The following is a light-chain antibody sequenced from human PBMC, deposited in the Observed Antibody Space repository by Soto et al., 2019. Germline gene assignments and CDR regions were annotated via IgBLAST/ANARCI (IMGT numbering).Light chain of an antibody. V-gene: IGKV3-20*01. J-gene: IGKJ2*01. CDR2: AAS. CDR3: QLFVTSSYT. Sequence: EIVLTQSPGTLSLSPGERATLSCRASQSTSSKYLAWYQQKPGQTPRLLIYAASSRATGIPDRFSGSGSGSDFILTISRLEPEDFAVYYCQLFVTSSYTFGQGTKLEIK. CDR1: QSTSSKY.